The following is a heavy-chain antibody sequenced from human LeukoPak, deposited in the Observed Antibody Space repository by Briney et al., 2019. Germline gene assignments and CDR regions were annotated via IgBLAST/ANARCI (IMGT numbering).Heavy chain of an antibody. D-gene: IGHD2-15*01. CDR3: ARGAGWWDY. CDR1: GCPISSHY. J-gene: IGHJ4*02. Sequence: SETLSLTCTVSGCPISSHYWSWIRQPPGEGLEWIEYISYSGRINYNPSLKSRVTLSLDTSKNRFSLTLTSVTAADTAVYYCARGAGWWDYWGQGTLVNVSS. V-gene: IGHV4-59*11. CDR2: ISYSGRI.